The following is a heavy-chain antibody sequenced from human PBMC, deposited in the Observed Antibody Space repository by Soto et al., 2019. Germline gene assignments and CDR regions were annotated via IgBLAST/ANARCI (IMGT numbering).Heavy chain of an antibody. V-gene: IGHV4-30-2*01. J-gene: IGHJ4*02. CDR1: GGSISSGGYS. Sequence: QLQLQESGSGLVKPSQTLSLTCAVSGGSISSGGYSWSWIRQPPGKGLEWIGYIYHSGSTYYNPSPKSRDTISVARSKNQFSLQLSSVTAADTAVYYCAGGPGVARNYWGQGTRVTVSS. CDR3: AGGPGVARNY. D-gene: IGHD5-12*01. CDR2: IYHSGST.